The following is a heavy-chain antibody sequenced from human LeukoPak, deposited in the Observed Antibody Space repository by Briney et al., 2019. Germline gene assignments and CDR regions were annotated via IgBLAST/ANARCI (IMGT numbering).Heavy chain of an antibody. V-gene: IGHV3-21*01. J-gene: IGHJ4*02. CDR2: ISSSSSYI. CDR1: GFTFSSYA. CDR3: ASPRIVGATSFDY. Sequence: RAGGSLRLSCAASGFTFSSYAMHWVRQAPGKGLEWVSSISSSSSYIYYADSVKGRFTISRDNAKNSLYLQMNSLRAEDTAVYYCASPRIVGATSFDYWGQGTLVTVSS. D-gene: IGHD1-26*01.